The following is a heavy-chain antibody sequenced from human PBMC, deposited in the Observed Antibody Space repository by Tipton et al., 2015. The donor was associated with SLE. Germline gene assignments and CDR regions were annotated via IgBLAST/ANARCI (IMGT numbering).Heavy chain of an antibody. V-gene: IGHV3-23*01. CDR2: ISGGRP. Sequence: GSLRLSCAASGFTFNIHAMTWVRQAPGTGLKWVSGISGGRPYYADSVKGRFSISRDNSKNTLYLQMNSLRAEDTAVYYCAMRRGTADAFSYFDYWGQGMLVTVSS. D-gene: IGHD1/OR15-1a*01. CDR3: AMRRGTADAFSYFDY. J-gene: IGHJ4*02. CDR1: GFTFNIHA.